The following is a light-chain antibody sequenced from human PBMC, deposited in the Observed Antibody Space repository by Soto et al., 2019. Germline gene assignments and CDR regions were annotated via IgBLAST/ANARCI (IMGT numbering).Light chain of an antibody. CDR2: DAS. V-gene: IGKV3-11*01. CDR1: QSVSSD. CDR3: QQRSNWPPIT. J-gene: IGKJ5*01. Sequence: EKVMTQSPATLPVSLGERATLSCRASQSVSSDLAWYQQKPGQAPRLLIYDASNRATGTPARFSGSGSGTDFTLTISSLEAEDFAVYYCQQRSNWPPITFGQGTRLEI.